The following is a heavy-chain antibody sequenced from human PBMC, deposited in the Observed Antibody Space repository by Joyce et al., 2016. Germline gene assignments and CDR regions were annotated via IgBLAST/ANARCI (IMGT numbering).Heavy chain of an antibody. V-gene: IGHV3-43*01. J-gene: IGHJ1*01. CDR2: ITWDAGSI. CDR3: AKDKYMRSSRESHFHH. Sequence: EVQLVDSGGVVVQPGGSLRLSCAASGFIFDDYTMFWVRQPPGNGLEWVSLITWDAGSIYYADSVKDRFTISRDNSKNSLFLQINSLKTEDTALYYCAKDKYMRSSRESHFHHWGQGTPVIVSS. CDR1: GFIFDDYT. D-gene: IGHD6-6*01.